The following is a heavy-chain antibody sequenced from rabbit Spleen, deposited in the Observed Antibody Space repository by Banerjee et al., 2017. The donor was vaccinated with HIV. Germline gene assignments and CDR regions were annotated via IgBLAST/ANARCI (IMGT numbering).Heavy chain of an antibody. J-gene: IGHJ6*01. V-gene: IGHV1S40*01. CDR2: IDTGRSGFT. Sequence: QSLEESGGDLVKPGASLTLACIASGVSFSGDSYMCWVRQAPGKGLEWIVCIDTGRSGFTYFASWAKGRFTISKTSSTTVTLQMTSLTAADTATYFCARDTGSSFSSYGMDLWGPGTLVTV. D-gene: IGHD8-1*01. CDR3: ARDTGSSFSSYGMDL. CDR1: GVSFSGDSY.